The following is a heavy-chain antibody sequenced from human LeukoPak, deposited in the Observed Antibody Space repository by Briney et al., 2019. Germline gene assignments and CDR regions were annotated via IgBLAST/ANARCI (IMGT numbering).Heavy chain of an antibody. Sequence: KTSETLSLTCTVSGGSISSYYWSWIRQPAGKGLEWIGRIYTSGSTNYNPSHKSRVTMSVDTSKNQCALKLSSVTAADTAVYYRASTATTGFRGYFDYWGQGTLVTVSS. CDR1: GGSISSYY. J-gene: IGHJ4*02. CDR2: IYTSGST. CDR3: ASTATTGFRGYFDY. D-gene: IGHD3-10*01. V-gene: IGHV4-4*07.